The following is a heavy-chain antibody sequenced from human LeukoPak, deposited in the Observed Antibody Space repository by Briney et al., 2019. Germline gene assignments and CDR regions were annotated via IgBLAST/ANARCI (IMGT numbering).Heavy chain of an antibody. J-gene: IGHJ3*02. CDR2: INHSGST. CDR3: ARSHVDSDAFDI. V-gene: IGHV4-34*01. CDR1: GGSFSGYY. Sequence: SETLSLTCAVYGGSFSGYYWSWIRQPPGKGLEWIGEINHSGSTNYNPSLKSRVTISVDTSKNQFSLKLSSVTAADTAVYYCARSHVDSDAFDIWGQGTMVTVSS. D-gene: IGHD5-12*01.